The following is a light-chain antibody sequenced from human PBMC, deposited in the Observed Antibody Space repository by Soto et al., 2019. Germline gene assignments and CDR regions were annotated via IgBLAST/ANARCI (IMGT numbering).Light chain of an antibody. CDR1: SSDVGEENY. Sequence: QSALTQPPSASGSPGQSVTITCSGTSSDVGEENYVSWYQQHPGKVPKLILYEVSKRPSGVPDRFSGSRSGNTASLTVSGLQAEDESDYYCCSHAGDSVVFGTGTKVTVL. V-gene: IGLV2-8*01. J-gene: IGLJ1*01. CDR3: CSHAGDSVV. CDR2: EVS.